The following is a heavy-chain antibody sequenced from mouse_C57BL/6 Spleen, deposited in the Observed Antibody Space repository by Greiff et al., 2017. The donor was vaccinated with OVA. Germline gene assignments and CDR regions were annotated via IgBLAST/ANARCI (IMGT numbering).Heavy chain of an antibody. V-gene: IGHV5-17*01. CDR2: ISSGSSTI. J-gene: IGHJ4*01. Sequence: DVKLVESGGGLVKPGGSLKLSCAASGFTFSDYGMHWVRQAPEKGLEWVAYISSGSSTIYYADTVKGRFTIYRDNAKNTLFLQMTSLRSEDTAMYYCARGIYYDYDEDAMDYWGQGTSVTVSS. D-gene: IGHD2-4*01. CDR1: GFTFSDYG. CDR3: ARGIYYDYDEDAMDY.